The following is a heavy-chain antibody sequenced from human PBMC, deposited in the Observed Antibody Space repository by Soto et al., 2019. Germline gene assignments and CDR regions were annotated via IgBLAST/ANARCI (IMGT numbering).Heavy chain of an antibody. CDR3: ARDSFVLMVYAIEY. Sequence: GGSLRLSCAASGFTFSSYAMHWVRQAPGKGLEWVAVISYDGSNKYYADSVKGRFTISRDNSNNTLYLQMNSLRAEDTAVYYCARDSFVLMVYAIEYWGQGT. CDR1: GFTFSSYA. J-gene: IGHJ4*02. V-gene: IGHV3-30-3*01. CDR2: ISYDGSNK. D-gene: IGHD2-8*01.